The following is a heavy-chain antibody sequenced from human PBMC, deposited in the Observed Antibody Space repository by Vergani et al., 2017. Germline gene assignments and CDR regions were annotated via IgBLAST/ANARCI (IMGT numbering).Heavy chain of an antibody. D-gene: IGHD3-22*01. CDR1: GYTFTSYY. J-gene: IGHJ4*02. V-gene: IGHV1-18*04. CDR3: AREGLYYDSSGSLDY. Sequence: QVQLVQSGAEVKKPGASVKVSCKASGYTFTSYYMHWVRQAPGQGLEWMGWISAYNGNTNYAQKLQGRVTMTTDTSTSTAYMELRSLRSDDTAVYYCAREGLYYDSSGSLDYWGQGTLVTVSS. CDR2: ISAYNGNT.